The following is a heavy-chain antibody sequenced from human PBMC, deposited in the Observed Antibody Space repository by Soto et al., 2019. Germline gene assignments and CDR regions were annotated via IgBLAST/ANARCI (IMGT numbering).Heavy chain of an antibody. V-gene: IGHV3-30-3*01. Sequence: PWGSMRLSGVASGFTVSCYSIHCDSQSHSKRLAWVAVISYDGSNKYYAASVKGRFTISRDNSKNTLYLQMNSLRAEDTAVYYCARDQARDYGGNSYHYYGMDVWGQGTTVTVSS. CDR3: ARDQARDYGGNSYHYYGMDV. D-gene: IGHD4-17*01. CDR2: ISYDGSNK. J-gene: IGHJ6*02. CDR1: GFTVSCYS.